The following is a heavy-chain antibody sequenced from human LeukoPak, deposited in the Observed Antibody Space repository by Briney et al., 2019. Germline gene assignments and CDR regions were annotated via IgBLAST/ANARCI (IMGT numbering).Heavy chain of an antibody. V-gene: IGHV3-15*07. D-gene: IGHD1-20*01. J-gene: IGHJ4*02. Sequence: GGSLRLSCAVSGFTFSNYSMNWVRQAPGKGLEWVGRIKSKADGETIDYAAPVKGRFTFSRDDSKNMLYLQMNSLKSEDTAVYYCSTLTSRGLSDSWGQGTLVTVSS. CDR1: GFTFSNYS. CDR3: STLTSRGLSDS. CDR2: IKSKADGETI.